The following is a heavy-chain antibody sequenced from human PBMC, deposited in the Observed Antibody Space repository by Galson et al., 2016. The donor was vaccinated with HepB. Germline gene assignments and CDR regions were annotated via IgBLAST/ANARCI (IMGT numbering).Heavy chain of an antibody. CDR2: INSTSSYK. J-gene: IGHJ4*02. Sequence: SLRLSCAASGFTFGDYSMTWVRQAPGKGLEWVSVINSTSSYKDYADSVKGRFTISRDNAKNSLYLQMTSLRADDTAAYYCAREGRRPPSGHFDFLGQGTLVTVSS. D-gene: IGHD6-6*01. CDR1: GFTFGDYS. CDR3: AREGRRPPSGHFDF. V-gene: IGHV3-11*05.